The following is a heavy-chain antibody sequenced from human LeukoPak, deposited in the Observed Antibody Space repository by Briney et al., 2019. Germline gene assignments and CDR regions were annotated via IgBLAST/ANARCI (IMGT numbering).Heavy chain of an antibody. CDR1: GFIFSNYW. CDR2: IKEDGNEI. D-gene: IGHD3-10*01. J-gene: IGHJ4*02. V-gene: IGHV3-7*01. Sequence: GGSLRLSCAASGFIFSNYWMTWVRQTPGKGLEWVANIKEDGNEIFYVDSVKGRFTISRGNAKNSLYLQMNSLRAEDTAVYYCARSPDGVDYWGQGTLVTVSS. CDR3: ARSPDGVDY.